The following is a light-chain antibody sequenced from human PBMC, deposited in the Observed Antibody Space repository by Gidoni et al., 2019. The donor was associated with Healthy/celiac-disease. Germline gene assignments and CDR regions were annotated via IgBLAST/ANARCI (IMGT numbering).Light chain of an antibody. CDR1: QSVSSRY. CDR3: QPYGSSPGA. CDR2: GAS. V-gene: IGKV3-20*01. J-gene: IGKJ2*01. Sequence: DIVLTQSPGTLSLSPGERATLSCRASQSVSSRYLAWYQQIPGQAPRLLLYGASSRAPGIPDRFSGSGSGTDFPLTIRRLEPASFAVYYCQPYGSSPGAFGQWTKLEIK.